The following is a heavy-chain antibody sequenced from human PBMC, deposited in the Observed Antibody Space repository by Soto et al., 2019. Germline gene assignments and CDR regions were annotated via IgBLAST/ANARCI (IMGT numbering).Heavy chain of an antibody. CDR3: ARDPGEYYYYYGMDV. J-gene: IGHJ6*02. CDR1: GGSISSYY. Sequence: SETLSLTCTVSGGSISSYYWSWIRQPPGKGLEWIGYIYYSGSTNYNPSLKSRVTISVDTSKNQFSLKLSSVTAADTAVYYCARDPGEYYYYYGMDVWGQGTTVTVSS. D-gene: IGHD7-27*01. CDR2: IYYSGST. V-gene: IGHV4-59*01.